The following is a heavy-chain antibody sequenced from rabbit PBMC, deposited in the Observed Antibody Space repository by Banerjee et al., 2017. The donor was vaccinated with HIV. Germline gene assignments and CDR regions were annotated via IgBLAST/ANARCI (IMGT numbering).Heavy chain of an antibody. V-gene: IGHV1S45*01. CDR3: ARAGYGGYGYYL. CDR2: IYTGSSSNT. CDR1: GFSFSSDYD. J-gene: IGHJ4*01. D-gene: IGHD6-1*01. Sequence: QEQLEESGGGLVKPEGSLTLTCTASGFSFSSDYDMCWVRQAPGKGLEWIACIYTGSSSNTYYASWAKGRFTISKTSSTTVTLQMTSLAAADTATYLCARAGYGGYGYYLWGPGTLVTV.